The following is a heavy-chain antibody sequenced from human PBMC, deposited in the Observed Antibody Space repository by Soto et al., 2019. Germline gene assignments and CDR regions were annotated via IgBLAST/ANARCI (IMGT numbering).Heavy chain of an antibody. J-gene: IGHJ6*02. V-gene: IGHV4-59*01. CDR2: IYYSGSS. D-gene: IGHD6-13*01. CDR1: GGSISSYY. CDR3: ARSSSWAQFYHYYGMDV. Sequence: SETLSLTCTVSGGSISSYYWSWIRQSPGKGLEWIGQIYYSGSSYYKPSLMSRVTISVDTSKNQFSMKLSSVTAADTAVYYCARSSSWAQFYHYYGMDVWGQGTTVTVSS.